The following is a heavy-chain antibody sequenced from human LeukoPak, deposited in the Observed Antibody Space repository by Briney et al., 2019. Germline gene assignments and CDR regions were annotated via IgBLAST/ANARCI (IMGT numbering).Heavy chain of an antibody. J-gene: IGHJ4*02. Sequence: VASVKVSCKASGYTFTSYNMNWVRQAPGQGLEWMGWISAYNGNTNYAQNFQGRVTMTTDTSTSTAYMELRSPRSDDTAVYYCARDPRRYGSGTYYFDYWGQGTLVTVSS. CDR2: ISAYNGNT. CDR3: ARDPRRYGSGTYYFDY. CDR1: GYTFTSYN. V-gene: IGHV1-18*04. D-gene: IGHD3-10*01.